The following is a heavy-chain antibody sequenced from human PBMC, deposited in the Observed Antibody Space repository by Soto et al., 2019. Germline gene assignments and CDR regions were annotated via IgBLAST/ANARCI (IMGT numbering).Heavy chain of an antibody. CDR2: ISSSSSTI. J-gene: IGHJ3*02. CDR3: ARGRYYDSGAFDI. D-gene: IGHD3-22*01. CDR1: GFTFSSYS. Sequence: LRLSCAASGFTFSSYSMNWVRQAPGKGLEWVSYISSSSSTIYYADSVKGRFTISRDNAKNSLYLQMNSLRDEDTAVYYCARGRYYDSGAFDIWGQGTMVTVSS. V-gene: IGHV3-48*02.